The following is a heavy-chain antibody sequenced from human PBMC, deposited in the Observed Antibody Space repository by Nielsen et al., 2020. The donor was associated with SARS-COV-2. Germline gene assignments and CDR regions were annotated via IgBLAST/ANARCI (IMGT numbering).Heavy chain of an antibody. CDR3: ARDIVVVPAAKGFYYYYGMDV. D-gene: IGHD2-2*01. V-gene: IGHV3-11*04. CDR1: GFTFSDYY. Sequence: GESLKISCAASGFTFSDYYMSWIRQAPGKGLEWVSYISSSGSTIYYADSVKGRFTISRDNAKNSLYLQMNSLRAEDTAVYYCARDIVVVPAAKGFYYYYGMDVWGQGTTVTVSS. J-gene: IGHJ6*02. CDR2: ISSSGSTI.